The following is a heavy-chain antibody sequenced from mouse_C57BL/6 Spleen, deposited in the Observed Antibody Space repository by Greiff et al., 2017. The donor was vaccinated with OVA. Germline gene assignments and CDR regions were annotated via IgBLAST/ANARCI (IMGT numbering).Heavy chain of an antibody. CDR3: ARRCCDNYSMDY. CDR1: GYTFTSYW. Sequence: QVQLQQSGAELAKPGASVKLSCKASGYTFTSYWMHWVKQRPGQGLEWIGYINPSSGYPKYNQKFKDKATLTADKSSSTAEMQLINLTYDDAAVYYSARRCCDNYSMDYWGQGTSVTVSS. J-gene: IGHJ4*01. D-gene: IGHD6-1*01. V-gene: IGHV1-7*01. CDR2: INPSSGYP.